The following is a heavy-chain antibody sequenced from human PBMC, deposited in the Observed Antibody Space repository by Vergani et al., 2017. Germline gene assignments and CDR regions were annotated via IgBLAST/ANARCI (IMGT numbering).Heavy chain of an antibody. CDR3: ARGGGLRFLEWFAFDY. CDR1: GGSISSYY. J-gene: IGHJ4*02. V-gene: IGHV4-59*01. D-gene: IGHD3-3*01. CDR2: IYYSGST. Sequence: QVQLQESGPGLVKPSETLSLTCTVSGGSISSYYWSWIRQPPGKGLEWIGYIYYSGSTNYNPSLKSRVTISVDTSKNQFSLKLSSVTAADTAVYYCARGGGLRFLEWFAFDYWGQGTLVTLSS.